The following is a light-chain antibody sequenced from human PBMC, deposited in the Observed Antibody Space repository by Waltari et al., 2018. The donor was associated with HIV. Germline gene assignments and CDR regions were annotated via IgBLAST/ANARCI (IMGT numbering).Light chain of an antibody. CDR2: DDS. V-gene: IGLV3-21*02. Sequence: SYVLTQPPSVSVAPGQTARITCGGNNIGRNSVHWYQQKPGQAPVLVVYDDSDRPSGIPGRFSGSNSGNTATLTISRVEAGDEADYYCQVWDSSSDHHYVFGTGTKVTVL. J-gene: IGLJ1*01. CDR3: QVWDSSSDHHYV. CDR1: NIGRNS.